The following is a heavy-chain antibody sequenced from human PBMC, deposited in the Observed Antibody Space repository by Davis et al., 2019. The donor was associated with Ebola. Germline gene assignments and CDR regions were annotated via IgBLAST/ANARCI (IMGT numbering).Heavy chain of an antibody. J-gene: IGHJ6*02. CDR1: GFTFGDYA. V-gene: IGHV3-23*01. Sequence: PGGSLRLSCTASGFTFGDYAMSWFRQAPGKGLEWVSALTGSGRSTHYADSVKGRFTISRDNSKNMVYLQMNSLRAEDTAVYYCAKSRAFDWLFGMDVWGQGTTVTVSS. CDR2: LTGSGRST. D-gene: IGHD3-9*01. CDR3: AKSRAFDWLFGMDV.